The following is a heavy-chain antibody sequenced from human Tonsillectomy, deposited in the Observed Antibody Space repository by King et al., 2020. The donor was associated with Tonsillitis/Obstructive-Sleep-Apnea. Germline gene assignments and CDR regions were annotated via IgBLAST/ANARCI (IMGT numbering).Heavy chain of an antibody. Sequence: EVQLVESGGGLVQPGGSLRLSCAASGFTFTNDEMNWVRQAPGQGLEWVAYISSGGSTMYYADSVKGRFTISRYNGKNSLYLQMNSLRAEDTAVYYCARGAVVGATPYFDYWGQGALVTVSS. V-gene: IGHV3-48*03. CDR2: ISSGGSTM. D-gene: IGHD1-26*01. CDR3: ARGAVVGATPYFDY. J-gene: IGHJ4*02. CDR1: GFTFTNDE.